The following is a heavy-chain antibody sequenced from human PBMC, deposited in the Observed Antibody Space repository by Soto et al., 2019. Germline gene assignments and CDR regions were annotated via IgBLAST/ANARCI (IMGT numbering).Heavy chain of an antibody. J-gene: IGHJ5*02. D-gene: IGHD3-10*01. Sequence: PSETLSLTCTVSGGSISSGDYYWSWIRQPPGKGLEWIGYIYYSGSTYYNPSPKSRVTISVDTSKNQFSLKLSSVTAADTAVYYCARGLRGSGSYYRGGYNWFDPWGQGTLVTVSS. CDR2: IYYSGST. V-gene: IGHV4-30-4*01. CDR1: GGSISSGDYY. CDR3: ARGLRGSGSYYRGGYNWFDP.